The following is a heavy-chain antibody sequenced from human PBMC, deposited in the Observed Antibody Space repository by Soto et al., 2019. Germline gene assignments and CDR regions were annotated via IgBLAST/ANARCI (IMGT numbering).Heavy chain of an antibody. D-gene: IGHD3-3*01. CDR1: GGTFSSYT. Sequence: ASVKVSCKASGGTFSSYTISWVRQAPGQGLEWMGRIIPILGIANYAQKFQGRVTITTDKSTSTAYMELSSLRSDDTAVYYCARARITIFGVVINWFDPWGQGTLVTVSS. CDR3: ARARITIFGVVINWFDP. J-gene: IGHJ5*02. CDR2: IIPILGIA. V-gene: IGHV1-69*02.